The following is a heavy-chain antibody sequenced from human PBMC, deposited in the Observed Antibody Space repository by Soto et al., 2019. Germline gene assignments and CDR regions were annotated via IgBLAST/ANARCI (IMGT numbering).Heavy chain of an antibody. V-gene: IGHV3-48*02. CDR1: GFSFSTYD. CDR3: ARDPKRGYSGMDV. CDR2: ISSGGQTI. Sequence: EVQLVESGGGLVQPGGSLRLSCAASGFSFSTYDMNWVRQAPGKGLEWVSYISSGGQTIKSTDSVKGRFTISRDNAKNSLYLQIIGLRDEDTGVYYCARDPKRGYSGMDVWGKGTTVTVSS. J-gene: IGHJ6*04.